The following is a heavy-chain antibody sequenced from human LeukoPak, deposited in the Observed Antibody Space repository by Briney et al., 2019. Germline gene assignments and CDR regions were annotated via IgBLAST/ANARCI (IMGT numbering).Heavy chain of an antibody. J-gene: IGHJ6*03. D-gene: IGHD3-9*01. Sequence: ASVKVSCKASGYTFTGYYMHWVRQAPGQGLEWMGWISAYNGNTNYAQKLQGRVTMTTDTSTSTAYMELRSLRSDDTAVYYCARLRYFDWVAYYYMDVWGKGTTVTVSS. CDR1: GYTFTGYY. CDR2: ISAYNGNT. CDR3: ARLRYFDWVAYYYMDV. V-gene: IGHV1-18*04.